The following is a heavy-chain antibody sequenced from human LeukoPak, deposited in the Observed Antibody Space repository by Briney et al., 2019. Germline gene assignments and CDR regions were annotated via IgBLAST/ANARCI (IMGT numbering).Heavy chain of an antibody. CDR2: INPNSGGT. Sequence: ASVKVSCKASGYTFTDYYMHWVRQAPGQGLEWMGWINPNSGGTNYAQKFQGRVTMTRDTSISTAYMELSRLRSDDTAVYYCARYGYSSSWYPYDYYYYYMDVWGKGTTVTVSS. CDR1: GYTFTDYY. J-gene: IGHJ6*03. D-gene: IGHD6-13*01. V-gene: IGHV1-2*02. CDR3: ARYGYSSSWYPYDYYYYYMDV.